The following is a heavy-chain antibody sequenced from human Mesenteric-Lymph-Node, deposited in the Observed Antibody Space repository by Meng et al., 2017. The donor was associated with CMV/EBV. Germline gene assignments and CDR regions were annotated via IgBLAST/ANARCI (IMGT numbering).Heavy chain of an antibody. CDR3: ARSVGQVALDY. Sequence: GESLKISCVASGFSFNYYDMNWVRQAPGKGLEWVSYISNSGTYIYYADSVKGRFTISRDNAKSSLYLQMNNLRAEDTAVYYCARSVGQVALDYWGQGTLVTVSS. CDR1: GFSFNYYD. J-gene: IGHJ4*02. D-gene: IGHD3-10*01. V-gene: IGHV3-21*01. CDR2: ISNSGTYI.